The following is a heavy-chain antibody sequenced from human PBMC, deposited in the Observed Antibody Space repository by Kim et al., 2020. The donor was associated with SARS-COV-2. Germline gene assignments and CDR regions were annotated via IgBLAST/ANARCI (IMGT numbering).Heavy chain of an antibody. J-gene: IGHJ5*02. CDR2: INHSGST. V-gene: IGHV4-34*01. D-gene: IGHD2-2*01. CDR3: ARGAGWNRNQLLASVSNWFDP. CDR1: GGSFSGYY. Sequence: SETLSLTCAVYGGSFSGYYWSWIRQPPGKGLEWIGEINHSGSTNYNPSLKSRVTISVDTSKNQFSLKLSSVTAADTAVYYCARGAGWNRNQLLASVSNWFDPWGQGTLVTVSS.